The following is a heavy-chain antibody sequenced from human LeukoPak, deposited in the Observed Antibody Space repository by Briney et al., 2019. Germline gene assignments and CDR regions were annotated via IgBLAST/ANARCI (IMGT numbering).Heavy chain of an antibody. CDR3: AKAPARYVVCCHYMDV. D-gene: IGHD2-21*01. Sequence: PGGSLRLSCAASGFTFSDHYMDWVRQAPGKGLEWVAVMSFDGSNKWYADSVKGRFTIFRDNSKNTLYPQMNSLRAEDTAVYHCAKAPARYVVCCHYMDVWGEGTTITVSS. V-gene: IGHV3-30*18. J-gene: IGHJ6*03. CDR2: MSFDGSNK. CDR1: GFTFSDHY.